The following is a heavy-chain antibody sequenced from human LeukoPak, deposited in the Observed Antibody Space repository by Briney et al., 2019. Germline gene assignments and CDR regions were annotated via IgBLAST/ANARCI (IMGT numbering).Heavy chain of an antibody. J-gene: IGHJ6*03. Sequence: SETLSLTCTVSGGSISSYYWSWIRQPPGKGLEWIGYIYYSGSTNYNPSLKSRVTISVDTSKNQFSLKLSSVTAADTAVYYCARXLRLGSSTSPYYXXXXDVXGKGXXXTV. CDR3: ARXLRLGSSTSPYYXXXXDV. CDR1: GGSISSYY. D-gene: IGHD2-2*01. V-gene: IGHV4-59*01. CDR2: IYYSGST.